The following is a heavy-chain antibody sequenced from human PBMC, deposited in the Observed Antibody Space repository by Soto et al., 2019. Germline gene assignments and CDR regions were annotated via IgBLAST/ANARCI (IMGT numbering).Heavy chain of an antibody. V-gene: IGHV4-4*07. Sequence: QVQLQESGPGVVKPSETLSLSCSVSGGSISKFYWSWIRKTAGKGLEWMGRVYATGTTDYNPSLRSHVTMSVDISKKTFSLRLTSVTAADTGVYYCVRDGSKTLRDWFDPWGQGKLVTVSS. J-gene: IGHJ5*02. CDR1: GGSISKFY. CDR3: VRDGSKTLRDWFDP. CDR2: VYATGTT.